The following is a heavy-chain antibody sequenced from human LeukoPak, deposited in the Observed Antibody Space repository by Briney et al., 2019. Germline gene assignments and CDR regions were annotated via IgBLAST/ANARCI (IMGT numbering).Heavy chain of an antibody. J-gene: IGHJ4*02. D-gene: IGHD6-19*01. CDR3: ARILDSAWGELGY. CDR1: GFTFSTYA. CDR2: ISATGGST. V-gene: IGHV3-23*01. Sequence: GGSLRLSCVGTGFTFSTYAMTWVRQASGKGLEWVSLISATGGSTYYADSVKGRFTISRDNIKNTLYLQMNSLRAEDTAVYYCARILDSAWGELGYWGQGTLVTVSS.